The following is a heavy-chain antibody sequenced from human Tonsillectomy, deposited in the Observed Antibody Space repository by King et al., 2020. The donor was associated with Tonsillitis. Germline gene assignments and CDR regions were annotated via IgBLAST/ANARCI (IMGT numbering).Heavy chain of an antibody. Sequence: VQLVESGAEVKKSGESLRISCKGSGYSFTSYWINWVRQMPGKGPEWVGRIDPSDSYTNYSPAFQGHVTISADTSISTAYLQWSSLKASDTAMYYCARQAGAVWGFYYYMDVWGKGTTVTVSS. D-gene: IGHD6-13*01. V-gene: IGHV5-10-1*03. CDR1: GYSFTSYW. CDR3: ARQAGAVWGFYYYMDV. J-gene: IGHJ6*03. CDR2: IDPSDSYT.